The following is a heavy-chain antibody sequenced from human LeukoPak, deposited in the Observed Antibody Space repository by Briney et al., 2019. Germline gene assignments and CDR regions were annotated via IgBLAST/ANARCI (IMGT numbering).Heavy chain of an antibody. CDR1: GFTFRSYS. V-gene: IGHV3-48*04. D-gene: IGHD6-19*01. Sequence: GGSLRLSCAASGFTFRSYSMNWIRQAPGKGLEWVSYISSSGSTIYYADSVKGRFTISRDNAKNSLYLQMNSLRAEDTAVYYCARDVTGGWYDAFDIWGQGTMVTVSS. J-gene: IGHJ3*02. CDR2: ISSSGSTI. CDR3: ARDVTGGWYDAFDI.